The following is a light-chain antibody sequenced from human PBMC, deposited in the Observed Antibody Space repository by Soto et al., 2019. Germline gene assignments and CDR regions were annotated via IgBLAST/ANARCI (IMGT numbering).Light chain of an antibody. CDR2: XXX. V-gene: IGLV2-8*01. Sequence: QAALTQPPSASGPPGQSVTISCTGTSSDVGGYNYVSWYQQHPGKAPKLMXXXXXXXRSXXXXRFSGSKSGNTASLTVSGLQAEDEADYYCSSYAGSNNLGVFGTGTKVTVL. CDR3: SSYAGSNNLGV. CDR1: SSDVGGYNY. J-gene: IGLJ1*01.